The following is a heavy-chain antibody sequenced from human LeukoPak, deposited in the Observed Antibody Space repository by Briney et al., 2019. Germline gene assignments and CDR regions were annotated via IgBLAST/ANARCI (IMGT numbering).Heavy chain of an antibody. CDR2: IYTSGST. CDR3: ARERVYVDIVATTIYYFDY. D-gene: IGHD5-12*01. CDR1: DGSISSYY. Sequence: PSETLSLTCTVSDGSISSYYWSWIRQPAGKGLEWIGRIYTSGSTNYNPSLKSRVTMSVDTSKNQFSLKLSSVTAADTAVYYCARERVYVDIVATTIYYFDYWGQGTLVTVSS. J-gene: IGHJ4*02. V-gene: IGHV4-4*07.